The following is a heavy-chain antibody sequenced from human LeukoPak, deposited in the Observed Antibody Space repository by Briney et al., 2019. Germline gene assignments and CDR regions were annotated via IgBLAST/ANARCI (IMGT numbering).Heavy chain of an antibody. Sequence: ASVKVSCKASGGTFSSYAISWVRQAPGQGLEWMGRIIPIFGTANYAQKFQGRVAITTDESTSTAYMELSSLRSEDTAVYYCALQLRDILRSYRPFDYWGQGTLVTVSS. CDR1: GGTFSSYA. CDR2: IIPIFGTA. V-gene: IGHV1-69*05. J-gene: IGHJ4*02. CDR3: ALQLRDILRSYRPFDY. D-gene: IGHD3-3*01.